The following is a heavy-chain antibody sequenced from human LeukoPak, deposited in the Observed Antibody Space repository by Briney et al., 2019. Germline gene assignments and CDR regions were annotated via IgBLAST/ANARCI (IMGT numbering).Heavy chain of an antibody. CDR1: GGTFISYA. V-gene: IGHV1-69*13. D-gene: IGHD5-18*01. CDR3: ARGDLYSYGGYYYYGMDV. CDR2: IIPIFGTA. Sequence: GASVKVSCKASGGTFISYAISWVRQAPGQGLEWMGGIIPIFGTANYAQKFQGRVTITADESTSTAYMELSSLRSEDTAVYYCARGDLYSYGGYYYYGMDVWGQGTTVTVSS. J-gene: IGHJ6*02.